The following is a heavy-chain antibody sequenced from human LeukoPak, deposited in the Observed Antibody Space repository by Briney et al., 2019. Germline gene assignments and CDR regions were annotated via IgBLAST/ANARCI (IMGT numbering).Heavy chain of an antibody. CDR3: ARGGGIIDLTIFGVVINRGGFDP. D-gene: IGHD3-3*01. V-gene: IGHV1-2*02. Sequence: VASVKVSCKASGYTFIGYYMHWVRQAPGQGLEWMGWINPNSGGTNYAQKFQGRVTMTRDTSIITAYMELSRLRSDDTAVYYCARGGGIIDLTIFGVVINRGGFDPWGQGTLVTVSS. J-gene: IGHJ5*02. CDR2: INPNSGGT. CDR1: GYTFIGYY.